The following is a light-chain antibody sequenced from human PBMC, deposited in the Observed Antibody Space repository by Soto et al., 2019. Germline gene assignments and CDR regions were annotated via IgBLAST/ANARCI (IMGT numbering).Light chain of an antibody. CDR1: SSDVGGYNY. CDR3: TSYTSSDTLLYV. J-gene: IGLJ1*01. CDR2: EVS. Sequence: QSVLTQPASVSGSPGQSFTISCTGTSSDVGGYNYVSWYQQHPGKAPKLLIYEVSHRPSGVSNRFSGSKSGNTASLTISGLQAEDEADYYCTSYTSSDTLLYVFGTGTKLTVL. V-gene: IGLV2-14*01.